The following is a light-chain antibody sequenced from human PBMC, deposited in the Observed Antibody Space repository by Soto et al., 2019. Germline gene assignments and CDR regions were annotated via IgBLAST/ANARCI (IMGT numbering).Light chain of an antibody. V-gene: IGLV2-8*01. CDR2: EVN. J-gene: IGLJ3*02. CDR1: SSDVGGYNY. CDR3: GSYAANNHLV. Sequence: QSVLIQPPSASGSPGQSVTISCTGTSSDVGGYNYVSWFQQHPGEAPKLMIYEVNKRPSGVPDRFSGAKSGNTASLTVSGLQAEDEADYYCGSYAANNHLVFGGGTKLTVL.